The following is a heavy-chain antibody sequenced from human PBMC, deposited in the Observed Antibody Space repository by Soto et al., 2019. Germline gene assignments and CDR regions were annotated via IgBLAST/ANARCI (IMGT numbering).Heavy chain of an antibody. J-gene: IGHJ4*02. CDR2: VHPYEGTT. CDR3: AREYYSDTTWIDY. V-gene: IGHV1-18*04. CDR1: GFTFTSYP. Sequence: GASVKVSCKTSGFTFTSYPFSWVRQATGQGLEWLAWVHPYEGTTKVAHQFRDRLTLTTDTSAATVFMELTRLTSDDTAVYFCAREYYSDTTWIDYWGQGTLVTVSS. D-gene: IGHD1-26*01.